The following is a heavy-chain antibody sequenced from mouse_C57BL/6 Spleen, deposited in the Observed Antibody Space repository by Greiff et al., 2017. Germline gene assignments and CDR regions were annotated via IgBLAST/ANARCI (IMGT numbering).Heavy chain of an antibody. Sequence: QVQLQQPGAELVKPGASVKLSCKASGYTFTSYWMHWVKQRPGQGLEWIGMIHPNSGSTNYNEKFKSKATLTVDKSSSTAYMQLSSLTSEDSAVYYCARRDDYYAMDYWGQGTSVTVSS. J-gene: IGHJ4*01. CDR2: IHPNSGST. CDR3: ARRDDYYAMDY. D-gene: IGHD3-3*01. V-gene: IGHV1-64*01. CDR1: GYTFTSYW.